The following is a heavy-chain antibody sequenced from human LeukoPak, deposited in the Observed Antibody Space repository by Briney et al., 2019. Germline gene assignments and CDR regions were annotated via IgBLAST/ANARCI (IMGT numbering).Heavy chain of an antibody. CDR1: GFTVSSNY. J-gene: IGHJ6*02. D-gene: IGHD3-16*01. Sequence: AGGSLRLSCAASGFTVSSNYMSWVRQAPGKGLEWVSVIYSGGSTYYADSVKGRFTISRDNSKNTLYLQMNSLRAEDTAVYYCARDNGWVAYGVDVWGQGTTVTVSS. CDR3: ARDNGWVAYGVDV. CDR2: IYSGGST. V-gene: IGHV3-66*01.